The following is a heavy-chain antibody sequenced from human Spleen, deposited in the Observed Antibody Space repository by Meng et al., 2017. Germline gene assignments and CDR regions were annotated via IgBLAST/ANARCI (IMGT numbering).Heavy chain of an antibody. CDR1: GGTFDFSSYA. CDR3: ARDEDISAAGKLFGDY. V-gene: IGHV1-2*06. CDR2: INPKSGDT. Sequence: ASVKVSCKASGGTFDFSSYAFSWVRRAPGQGLEWMGRINPKSGDTHYAQKFQARVTMTGDTSISTAYMELSGLRSDDTAMYYCARDEDISAAGKLFGDYWGQGTRVTVSS. J-gene: IGHJ4*02. D-gene: IGHD6-25*01.